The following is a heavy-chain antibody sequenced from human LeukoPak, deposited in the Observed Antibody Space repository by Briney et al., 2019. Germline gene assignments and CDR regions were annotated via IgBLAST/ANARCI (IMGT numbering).Heavy chain of an antibody. V-gene: IGHV4-30-4*08. Sequence: SETLSLTCTVSGGSISNGDHYWSWIRQHPGKGLEWIGYIYYSGSTYYNPSLKSRVTISVDTSKNQFSLKLSSVTAADTAVYYCARDYYDSSALFYWGQGTLVTVSS. D-gene: IGHD3-22*01. CDR2: IYYSGST. J-gene: IGHJ4*02. CDR3: ARDYYDSSALFY. CDR1: GGSISNGDHY.